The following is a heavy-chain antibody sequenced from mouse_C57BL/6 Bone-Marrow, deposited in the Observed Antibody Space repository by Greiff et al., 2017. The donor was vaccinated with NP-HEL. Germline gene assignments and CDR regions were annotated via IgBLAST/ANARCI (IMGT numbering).Heavy chain of an antibody. Sequence: VQLQQSGPELVKPGASVKIPCKASGYTFTDYNMDWVKQSHGKSLEWIGDINPNNGGTIYNQNFKGKATLTVDKSSSTAYMELRSLTSEDTAVYYCARDYYGSSYRWYFDVWGTGTTVTVSS. D-gene: IGHD1-1*01. CDR2: INPNNGGT. CDR3: ARDYYGSSYRWYFDV. V-gene: IGHV1-18*01. CDR1: GYTFTDYN. J-gene: IGHJ1*03.